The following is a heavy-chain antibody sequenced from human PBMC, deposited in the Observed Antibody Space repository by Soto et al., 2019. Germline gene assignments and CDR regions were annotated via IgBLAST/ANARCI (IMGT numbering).Heavy chain of an antibody. CDR1: GFSLSTSGVG. Sequence: QITLKESGPTLVKPTQTLTLTCTFSGFSLSTSGVGVGWIRQPPEKALEWLGIIYWDDDKRYSPSLKSRLTITKDTSKNQVVLTMTTMDPVDTGTYYCVHRRGPRNWFDPWGQGTLVTVSS. CDR3: VHRRGPRNWFDP. V-gene: IGHV2-5*02. CDR2: IYWDDDK. D-gene: IGHD3-16*01. J-gene: IGHJ5*02.